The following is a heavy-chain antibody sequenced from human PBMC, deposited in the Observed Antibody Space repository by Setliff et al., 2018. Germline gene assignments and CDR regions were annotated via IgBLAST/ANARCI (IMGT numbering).Heavy chain of an antibody. Sequence: SVKVSCKASGGTFTNYAVNWVRQAPGQGLEWMGGIIPILQRTNYAQKFQGRVTITADKSTSTAYMELNSLRPEDTAVYYCARGGDYCGGECYIPPPDSYWGQGTTVTVSS. V-gene: IGHV1-69*10. CDR2: IIPILQRT. J-gene: IGHJ6*02. CDR3: ARGGDYCGGECYIPPPDSY. CDR1: GGTFTNYA. D-gene: IGHD2-21*01.